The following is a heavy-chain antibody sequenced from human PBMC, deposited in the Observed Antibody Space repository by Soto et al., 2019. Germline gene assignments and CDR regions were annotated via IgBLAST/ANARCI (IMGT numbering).Heavy chain of an antibody. Sequence: SVEVSCKASGGTFSSYAISWVRQAPGQGLEWMGGIIPIFTTANYAQKFQGRVTITADESTSTAYMELSSLRSEDTAVYYCARGHDYGSGSYVYGMDVWGQGTTVTVSS. CDR3: ARGHDYGSGSYVYGMDV. V-gene: IGHV1-69*13. J-gene: IGHJ6*02. CDR1: GGTFSSYA. D-gene: IGHD3-10*01. CDR2: IIPIFTTA.